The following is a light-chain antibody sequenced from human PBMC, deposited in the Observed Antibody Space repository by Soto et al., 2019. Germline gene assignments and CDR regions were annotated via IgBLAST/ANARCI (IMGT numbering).Light chain of an antibody. V-gene: IGKV3-20*01. J-gene: IGKJ2*01. CDR2: GAS. CDR3: QQYGSSPRT. Sequence: EIVLTQSPGTVSLSPGERAAFSCRASQSVSSTYLAWYQQKPGQAPRLLIYGASSRATGIPDRFSGSGYGTDFTLTISRLEPEDFAEYYCQQYGSSPRTFGQGTKLEIK. CDR1: QSVSSTY.